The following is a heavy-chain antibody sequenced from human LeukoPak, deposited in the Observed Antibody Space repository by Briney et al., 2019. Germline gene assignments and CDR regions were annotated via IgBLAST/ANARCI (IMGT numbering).Heavy chain of an antibody. Sequence: SETLSLTCTVSGGSISSANCYRASIRQPPGKGLEWIGTIYYSGSTYYNPSLKSRVTISVDTSKNQFSLKLSSVTAADTAVYYCARLNYYGSGSYRYYFDYWGQGTLVTVSS. CDR3: ARLNYYGSGSYRYYFDY. V-gene: IGHV4-39*01. CDR1: GGSISSANCY. CDR2: IYYSGST. D-gene: IGHD3-10*01. J-gene: IGHJ4*02.